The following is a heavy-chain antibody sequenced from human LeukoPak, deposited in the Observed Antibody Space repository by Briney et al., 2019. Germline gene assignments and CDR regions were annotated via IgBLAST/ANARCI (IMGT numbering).Heavy chain of an antibody. CDR3: AREGGIQLWLPDY. V-gene: IGHV3-21*01. CDR1: GFTLSSYS. J-gene: IGHJ4*02. CDR2: ISSSSSYI. D-gene: IGHD5-18*01. Sequence: GGSLRLSCAASGFTLSSYSMNWVRQAPGKGLEWVSSISSSSSYIYYADSVKGRFTISRDNAKNSLYLQMNSLRAEDTAVYYCAREGGIQLWLPDYWGQGTLVTVSS.